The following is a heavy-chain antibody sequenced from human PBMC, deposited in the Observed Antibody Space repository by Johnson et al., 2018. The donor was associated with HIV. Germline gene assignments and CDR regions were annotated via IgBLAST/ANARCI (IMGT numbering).Heavy chain of an antibody. V-gene: IGHV3-20*04. CDR3: AKGRDGYNADAFDL. CDR2: LNWNGGRT. CDR1: GLTFDDYG. J-gene: IGHJ3*01. D-gene: IGHD5-24*01. Sequence: VQLVESGGCVVRPGGSLRLSCAASGLTFDDYGLSWVRQAPGKGLEWVSGLNWNGGRTGYADSVKGRFTISRDNSKNSLYLQMNSLRAEDTAVYYCAKGRDGYNADAFDLWGQGTMVTVSS.